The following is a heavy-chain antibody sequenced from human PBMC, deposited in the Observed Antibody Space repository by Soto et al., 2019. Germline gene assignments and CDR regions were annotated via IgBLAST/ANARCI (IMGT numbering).Heavy chain of an antibody. CDR3: ARDPSIAARPLDAFDI. Sequence: ASVKVSCKASGGTFSSYAISWVRQAPGQGLEWMGGIIPIFGTANYAQRFQGRVTITADESTSTAYMELSSLRSEDTAVYYCARDPSIAARPLDAFDIWGQGTMVTVSS. J-gene: IGHJ3*02. CDR2: IIPIFGTA. V-gene: IGHV1-69*13. D-gene: IGHD6-6*01. CDR1: GGTFSSYA.